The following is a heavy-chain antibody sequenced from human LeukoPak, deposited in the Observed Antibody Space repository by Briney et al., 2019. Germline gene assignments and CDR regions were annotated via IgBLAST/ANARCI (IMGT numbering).Heavy chain of an antibody. J-gene: IGHJ4*02. V-gene: IGHV3-15*01. D-gene: IGHD1-26*01. Sequence: GGSLRLSCAASGFTLTNAWMTWVRQAPGKGLEWVGRIKSKTDGGTTDYAAPVKGRFTVSRDDSKNMLYLQMNSLKTEDTAVYFCAGDGIVFDYWGQGTLVTVSS. CDR1: GFTLTNAW. CDR2: IKSKTDGGTT. CDR3: AGDGIVFDY.